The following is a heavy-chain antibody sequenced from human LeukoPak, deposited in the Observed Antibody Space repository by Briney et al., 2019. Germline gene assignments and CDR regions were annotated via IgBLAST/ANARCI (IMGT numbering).Heavy chain of an antibody. Sequence: GGSLRLSCAASGFSFSDYDMHWVRQAPGKGLEWVSSISSSSSYIYYADSVKGRFTISRDNAKNSLYLQMNSLRAEDTAVYYCARDLDTRDFDYWGQGTLVTVSS. D-gene: IGHD5-18*01. CDR1: GFSFSDYD. CDR2: ISSSSSYI. J-gene: IGHJ4*02. V-gene: IGHV3-21*01. CDR3: ARDLDTRDFDY.